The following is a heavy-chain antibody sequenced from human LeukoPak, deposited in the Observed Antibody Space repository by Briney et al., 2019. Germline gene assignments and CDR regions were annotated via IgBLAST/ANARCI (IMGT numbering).Heavy chain of an antibody. CDR3: TTREIVVEPALTSMVRGVLWRSDF. J-gene: IGHJ4*01. V-gene: IGHV1-24*01. D-gene: IGHD3-10*01. CDR1: GDTLTELS. Sequence: ASVKVSCKVSGDTLTELSIHWVRQAPGKGLERMGGFDPKEGKRVYAQNFQGRVTMTEDTSSGSAYMELNSLRSEDTGVYYCTTREIVVEPALTSMVRGVLWRSDFWGHGTLVTVSS. CDR2: FDPKEGKR.